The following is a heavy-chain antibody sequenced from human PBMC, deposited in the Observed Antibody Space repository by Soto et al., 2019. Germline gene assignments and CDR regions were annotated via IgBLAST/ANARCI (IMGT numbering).Heavy chain of an antibody. D-gene: IGHD3-22*01. CDR3: ARINTSPVVHYYVSSGYYYGPDAFDI. V-gene: IGHV5-51*01. CDR1: GYSFTSYW. Sequence: GESLKISCKGSGYSFTSYWIGWVRQMPGKGLEWMGIIYPGDSDTRYSPSFQGQVTISADKSISTAYLQWSSLKASDTAMYYCARINTSPVVHYYVSSGYYYGPDAFDIWGQGTMVTGSS. J-gene: IGHJ3*02. CDR2: IYPGDSDT.